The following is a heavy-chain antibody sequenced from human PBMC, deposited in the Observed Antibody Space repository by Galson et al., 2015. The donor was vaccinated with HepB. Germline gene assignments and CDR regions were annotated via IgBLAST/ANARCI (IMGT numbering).Heavy chain of an antibody. J-gene: IGHJ4*02. CDR2: ISSSSSYI. CDR3: ARDPDPDWSGGSCYGGDFDY. D-gene: IGHD2-15*01. Sequence: SLRLSCAASGFTFSSYSMNWVRQAPGKGLEWVSSISSSSSYIYYADSVKGRFTISRDNAKNSLYLQMNSLRAEDTAVYYCARDPDPDWSGGSCYGGDFDYWVQGTLVTVSS. CDR1: GFTFSSYS. V-gene: IGHV3-21*01.